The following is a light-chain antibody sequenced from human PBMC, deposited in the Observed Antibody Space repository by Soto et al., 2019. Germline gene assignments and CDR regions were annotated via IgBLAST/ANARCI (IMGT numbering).Light chain of an antibody. CDR3: QQYGSSPWT. CDR2: GAS. Sequence: DIVLTQSPGTLSLSSGQTTPISCNSCQSVSSSYLAWYQQKPGQAPRLLIYGASSRATGIPDRFSGSGSGTDFTLTISRLEPEDFAVYYCQQYGSSPWTFGQGTKVDIK. J-gene: IGKJ1*01. CDR1: QSVSSSY. V-gene: IGKV3-20*01.